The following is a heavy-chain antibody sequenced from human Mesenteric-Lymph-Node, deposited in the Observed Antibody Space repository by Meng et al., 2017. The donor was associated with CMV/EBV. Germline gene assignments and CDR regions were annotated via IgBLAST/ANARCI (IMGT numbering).Heavy chain of an antibody. CDR3: ARASCSSTRCYSRATISSYNYGMDV. Sequence: ASVKVSCKASGYTFTSFGVSWVRQAPGQGLEWMGWISAYNGNTDYAQKFQGRVTMTTDTSTSTAYMELRSLRSDDSAVYYCARASCSSTRCYSRATISSYNYGMDVWGQGTVVTVSS. V-gene: IGHV1-18*01. CDR1: GYTFTSFG. CDR2: ISAYNGNT. J-gene: IGHJ6*02. D-gene: IGHD2-2*02.